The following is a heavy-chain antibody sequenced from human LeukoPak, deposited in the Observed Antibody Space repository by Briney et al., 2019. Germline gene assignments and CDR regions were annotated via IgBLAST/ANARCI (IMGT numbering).Heavy chain of an antibody. D-gene: IGHD3-3*01. Sequence: GGSLRLSCAASGFTFSSYVMHWVRQAPGKGLEWVAFIRYDGSNKYYSDSVKGRFTISRDNSKNTLYLQMNSLRPEDTAVYYCAKDEVLGGDYWGQGTLVTVSS. CDR1: GFTFSSYV. CDR2: IRYDGSNK. CDR3: AKDEVLGGDY. J-gene: IGHJ4*02. V-gene: IGHV3-30*02.